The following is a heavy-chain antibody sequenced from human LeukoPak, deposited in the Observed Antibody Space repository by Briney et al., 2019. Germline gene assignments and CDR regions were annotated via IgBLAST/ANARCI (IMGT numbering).Heavy chain of an antibody. V-gene: IGHV3-20*01. CDR3: ARGGGYDSSGYTNF. Sequence: GGSLRLSCAASGFTFDDYGMSWVRQAPGKGLEWVSGINWNGGSTGYADSVKGRFTISRDNAKNSLYLQMNSLRAEDTALYHCARGGGYDSSGYTNFWGQGTMLTVSS. CDR1: GFTFDDYG. D-gene: IGHD3-22*01. J-gene: IGHJ3*01. CDR2: INWNGGST.